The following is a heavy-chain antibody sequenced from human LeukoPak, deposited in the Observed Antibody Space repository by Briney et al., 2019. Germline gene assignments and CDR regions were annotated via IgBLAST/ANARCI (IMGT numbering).Heavy chain of an antibody. Sequence: GPLGLSCSASGFTFSSYAMHWVRQAPGKGLEYVSAISSNGGSTYYADSVKGRFTISRDNSENTLYLQMNSLRADDTAVYYCAKEDVTGWLGVDYWGQGTLVTASS. V-gene: IGHV3-64*04. J-gene: IGHJ4*02. CDR3: AKEDVTGWLGVDY. D-gene: IGHD6-19*01. CDR1: GFTFSSYA. CDR2: ISSNGGST.